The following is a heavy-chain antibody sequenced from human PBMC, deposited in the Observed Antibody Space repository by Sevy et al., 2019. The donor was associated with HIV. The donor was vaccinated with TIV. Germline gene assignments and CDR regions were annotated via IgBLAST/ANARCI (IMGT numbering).Heavy chain of an antibody. D-gene: IGHD3-22*01. V-gene: IGHV3-48*02. CDR3: ARDGVRLDDSSGYYL. Sequence: GGSLRLSCAASGFTFSSYSMNWVRQAPGKGLEWVSYISRSSSTIYYADSVKGRFTISRDNAKNSLYLQMNSLRDEDTAVYYCARDGVRLDDSSGYYLWGQGTLVTVSS. J-gene: IGHJ5*02. CDR2: ISRSSSTI. CDR1: GFTFSSYS.